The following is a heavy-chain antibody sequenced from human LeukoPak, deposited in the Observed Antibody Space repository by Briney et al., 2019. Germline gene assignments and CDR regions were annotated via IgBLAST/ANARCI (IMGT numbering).Heavy chain of an antibody. J-gene: IGHJ4*02. D-gene: IGHD1-26*01. Sequence: ASVKVSCKASGYRFSSYDINWVRQATGQGLEWMAYMNPNSGNTVFAQSFRDRLTITRSTSMSTAYMELTSLRSQDTAVYYCARADSPGASFHYWGQGTLVTVSS. V-gene: IGHV1-8*03. CDR1: GYRFSSYD. CDR3: ARADSPGASFHY. CDR2: MNPNSGNT.